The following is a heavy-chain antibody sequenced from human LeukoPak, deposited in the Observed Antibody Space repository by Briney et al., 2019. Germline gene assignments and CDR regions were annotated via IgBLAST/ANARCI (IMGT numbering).Heavy chain of an antibody. CDR2: ISSSSSYI. V-gene: IGHV3-21*04. CDR3: AKETTAMTYYYFDY. Sequence: KSGGSLRLSCAASGFTFSSYSMNWVRQAPGKGLEWVSSISSSSSYIYYADSVKGRFTISRDNAKNSLYLQMNSLRAEDTALYYCAKETTAMTYYYFDYWGQGTLVTVSS. CDR1: GFTFSSYS. D-gene: IGHD5-18*01. J-gene: IGHJ4*02.